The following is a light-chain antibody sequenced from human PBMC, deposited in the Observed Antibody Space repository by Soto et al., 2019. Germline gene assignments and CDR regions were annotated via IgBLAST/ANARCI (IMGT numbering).Light chain of an antibody. J-gene: IGKJ1*01. CDR3: PKYHNLWA. Sequence: IVMTQSPATLSVSPGERATLSCRASQNIYSNIAWYQQRPGQAPRLLIYRASTRATGVPARFSGSGSGTEFTLTISSLQSEDFTVYSCPKYHNLWALGQGTKVDIK. CDR2: RAS. V-gene: IGKV3-15*01. CDR1: QNIYSN.